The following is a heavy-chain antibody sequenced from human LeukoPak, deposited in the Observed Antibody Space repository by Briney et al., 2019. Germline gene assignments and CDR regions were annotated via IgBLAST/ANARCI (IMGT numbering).Heavy chain of an antibody. D-gene: IGHD3-22*01. V-gene: IGHV1-2*02. CDR1: GDTFTGYY. J-gene: IGHJ5*02. Sequence: GASVKVSCTASGDTFTGYYMHWMRQAPGQGLEWMGWINPHSGVTNYAQKFQGRVTMTRDTSISTAYMELSSLRSDDAAVYFCAREVEGVIVSWFDPWGPGTLVTVSS. CDR3: AREVEGVIVSWFDP. CDR2: INPHSGVT.